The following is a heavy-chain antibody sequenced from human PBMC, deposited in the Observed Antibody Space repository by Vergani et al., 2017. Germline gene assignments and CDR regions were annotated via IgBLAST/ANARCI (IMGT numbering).Heavy chain of an antibody. Sequence: QVQLVESGGGVVQPGGSLRLSCAASGFTFSSYGMHWVRQAPGKGLEWVAFIRYDRSNKYYADSVKGRFTISRDNSKNTLYLQMNSLRAEDTAVYYCATEPSLSLRDYYDSSPGWFDPWGQGTLVTVSS. CDR2: IRYDRSNK. CDR1: GFTFSSYG. J-gene: IGHJ5*02. CDR3: ATEPSLSLRDYYDSSPGWFDP. D-gene: IGHD3-22*01. V-gene: IGHV3-30*02.